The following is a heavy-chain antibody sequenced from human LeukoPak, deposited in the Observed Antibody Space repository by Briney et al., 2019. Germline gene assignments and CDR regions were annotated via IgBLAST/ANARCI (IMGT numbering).Heavy chain of an antibody. CDR3: ARAAAAGNLDY. J-gene: IGHJ4*02. Sequence: PGGSLRLSCAASGFTFSSYGMHWVRQAPGKGLEWVAVIWYGGSNKYYADSVKGRFTISRDNSKNTLYLQMNSLRAEDTAVYYCARAAAAGNLDYWGQGTLVTVSS. CDR2: IWYGGSNK. V-gene: IGHV3-33*01. CDR1: GFTFSSYG. D-gene: IGHD6-13*01.